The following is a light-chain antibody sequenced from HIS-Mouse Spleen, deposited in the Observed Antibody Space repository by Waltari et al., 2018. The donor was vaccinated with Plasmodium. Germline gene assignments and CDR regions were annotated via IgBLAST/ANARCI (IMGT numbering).Light chain of an antibody. CDR3: LQDYNYPYT. V-gene: IGKV1-6*01. Sequence: AIQMTQSPSSLSASVGDRVTITCRASQGIRNDLGWYQQKPGKAPKRLISAAASLQSGVPARFNGSGSGTDCTLTISSLQPEDFATYYCLQDYNYPYTFGQGTKLEIK. CDR2: AAA. CDR1: QGIRND. J-gene: IGKJ2*01.